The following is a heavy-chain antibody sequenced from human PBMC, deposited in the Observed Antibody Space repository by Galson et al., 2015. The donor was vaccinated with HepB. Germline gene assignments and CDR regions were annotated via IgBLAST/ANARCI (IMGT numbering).Heavy chain of an antibody. J-gene: IGHJ5*02. CDR2: IIPILGIA. Sequence: SVKVSCKASGGTFSSYAISWVRQAPGQGLEWMGGIIPILGIANYAQKFQGRVTITADKSTSTAYMELSSLRSEDTAVYYCARGEYYDILTGYYNYNWFDPWGQGTLVTVSS. CDR1: GGTFSSYA. CDR3: ARGEYYDILTGYYNYNWFDP. D-gene: IGHD3-9*01. V-gene: IGHV1-69*10.